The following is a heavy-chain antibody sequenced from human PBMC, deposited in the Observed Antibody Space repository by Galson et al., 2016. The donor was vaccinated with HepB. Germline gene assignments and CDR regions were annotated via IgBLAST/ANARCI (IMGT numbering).Heavy chain of an antibody. CDR1: GFTFTSYN. D-gene: IGHD3-10*01. V-gene: IGHV3-21*01. J-gene: IGHJ4*02. CDR2: ISSGSSYI. Sequence: SLRLSCAASGFTFTSYNMHCVRQAPGQGLEWFSSISSGSSYIYYSPTLKGRFTISRDTARNSLYLELNSLRADDTAVYYCVRDRIGELLSEGDYWGQGTLVTVSS. CDR3: VRDRIGELLSEGDY.